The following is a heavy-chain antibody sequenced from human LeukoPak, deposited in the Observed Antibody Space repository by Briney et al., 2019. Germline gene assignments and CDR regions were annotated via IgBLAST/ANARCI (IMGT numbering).Heavy chain of an antibody. J-gene: IGHJ4*02. CDR2: IYYSGST. CDR3: ARHVGSGWDYYFDY. CDR1: GGSISSSSYY. V-gene: IGHV4-39*01. Sequence: SETLSLTCTVSGGSISSSSYYWGWIRQPPGTGLEWIGTIYYSGSTSYNPSLKSRVTISVDTSKNQFSLKLSSVTAADTAVYYCARHVGSGWDYYFDYWGQGILVTVSS. D-gene: IGHD6-19*01.